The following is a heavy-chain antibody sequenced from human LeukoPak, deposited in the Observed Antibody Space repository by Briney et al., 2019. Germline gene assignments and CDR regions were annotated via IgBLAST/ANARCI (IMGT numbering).Heavy chain of an antibody. CDR1: GYTFTSYY. J-gene: IGHJ4*02. CDR3: ARDGSLNWSFDY. D-gene: IGHD1-1*01. V-gene: IGHV1-46*01. Sequence: ASVKVSCKASGYTFTSYYMHWVRQAPGQGLEWMGIINPSGGSTSYAQKFQGRVTMTRDMSTSTVYMELSSLRSEDTAVYYCARDGSLNWSFDYWGQGTLVTASS. CDR2: INPSGGST.